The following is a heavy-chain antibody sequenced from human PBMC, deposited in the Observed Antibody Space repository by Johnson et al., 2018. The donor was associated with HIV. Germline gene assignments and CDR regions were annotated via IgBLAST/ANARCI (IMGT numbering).Heavy chain of an antibody. Sequence: EVQLVESGGDWVQRGGSLRLSCAASGFTFSNYDIHWVRQATGKGLEWVSTIGTAGDTYYVGSVKGRFTISRENAKNSLYLQMNSLRAEDTAVYYCAKDLEEGQQWLIGAFDIWGQGTMVTVSS. CDR1: GFTFSNYD. V-gene: IGHV3-13*01. D-gene: IGHD6-19*01. CDR3: AKDLEEGQQWLIGAFDI. CDR2: IGTAGDT. J-gene: IGHJ3*02.